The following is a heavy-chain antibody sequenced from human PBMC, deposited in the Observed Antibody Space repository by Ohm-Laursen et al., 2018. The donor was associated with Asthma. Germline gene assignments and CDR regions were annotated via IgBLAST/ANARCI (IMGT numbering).Heavy chain of an antibody. CDR3: AYEFGGSGDY. J-gene: IGHJ4*02. CDR1: GFTITNYC. V-gene: IGHV3-74*01. D-gene: IGHD3-10*01. Sequence: SLRLSCAASGFTITNYCMHRVRQAPGKRLAWVSRINGDGGINRYAGSVKGRFTISRNDAKNTLYLQMNSLRVDDTAVYYCAYEFGGSGDYWGQGTLVTVSS. CDR2: INGDGGIN.